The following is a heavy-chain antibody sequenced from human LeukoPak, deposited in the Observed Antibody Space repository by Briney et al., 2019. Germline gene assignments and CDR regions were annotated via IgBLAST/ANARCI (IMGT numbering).Heavy chain of an antibody. Sequence: GGSLRLSCAASGFTFSFYWMTWVRQAPGKGLECVASIKQDGSDIYYVDSVKGRFTISRDNARNSLDLQMNGLRAGPTAVYYCARVTENKLLWEIYYYMAVWGKGTTVTVSS. CDR2: IKQDGSDI. CDR1: GFTFSFYW. CDR3: ARVTENKLLWEIYYYMAV. V-gene: IGHV3-7*01. D-gene: IGHD2-2*01. J-gene: IGHJ6*03.